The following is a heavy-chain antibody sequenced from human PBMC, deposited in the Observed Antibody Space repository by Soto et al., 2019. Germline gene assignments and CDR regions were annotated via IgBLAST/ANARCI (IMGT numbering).Heavy chain of an antibody. CDR3: ARSEVPAATFDP. Sequence: ASVKVSCKASGYTFTSYGISWVRQAPGQGLEWMGWISAYNGNTNYAQKLQGRVTMTTYTSTSTAYMELRSLRSADTAVYYCARSEVPAATFDPWGQGTLVTVSS. V-gene: IGHV1-18*01. J-gene: IGHJ5*02. D-gene: IGHD2-2*01. CDR2: ISAYNGNT. CDR1: GYTFTSYG.